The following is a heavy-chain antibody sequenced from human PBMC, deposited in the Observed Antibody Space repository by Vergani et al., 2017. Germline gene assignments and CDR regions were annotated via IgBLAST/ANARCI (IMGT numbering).Heavy chain of an antibody. CDR2: IYPADSDT. Sequence: EVELVQSGPEMRQPGESLQTSCKGSEYSFGNYWIGWVRQMPGKGLEWMGIIYPADSDTRYSPSLQGQVTISADKSISTPFLQWVSLKASDTALYYCARHTTYTDSGGQGPLVPVSS. D-gene: IGHD1-1*01. CDR1: EYSFGNYW. J-gene: IGHJ4*02. CDR3: ARHTTYTDS. V-gene: IGHV5-51*01.